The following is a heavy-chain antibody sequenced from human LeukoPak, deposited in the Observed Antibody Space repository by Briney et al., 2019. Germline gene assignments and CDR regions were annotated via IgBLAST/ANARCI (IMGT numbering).Heavy chain of an antibody. V-gene: IGHV4-59*08. CDR2: IYYSGST. Sequence: SETLSLTCTVSGGSISSYYWSWIRQPPGKGLEWIGYIYYSGSTNYNPSLKSRVTISVDTSKNQFSLKLSSVTAADTAVYYRARLDSSGWYVKYWGQGTLVTVSS. CDR3: ARLDSSGWYVKY. CDR1: GGSISSYY. J-gene: IGHJ4*02. D-gene: IGHD6-19*01.